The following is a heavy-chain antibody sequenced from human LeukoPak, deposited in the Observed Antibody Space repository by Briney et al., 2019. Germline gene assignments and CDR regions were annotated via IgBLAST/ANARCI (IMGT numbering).Heavy chain of an antibody. J-gene: IGHJ4*02. CDR3: ARDRHGYFDY. Sequence: GGSLRLSCAASGFTFSDHYMIWLRQAPGNELNANSYISHNGETKYYADSVKGRLSISRDNAKSALYLQMKSLRVEDTAVYYCARDRHGYFDYWGQGTLVTVSS. D-gene: IGHD6-13*01. CDR1: GFTFSDHY. V-gene: IGHV3-11*01. CDR2: ISHNGETK.